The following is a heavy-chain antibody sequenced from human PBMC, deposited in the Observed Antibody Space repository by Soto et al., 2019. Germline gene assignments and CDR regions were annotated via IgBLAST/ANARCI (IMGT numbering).Heavy chain of an antibody. D-gene: IGHD5-18*01. CDR3: ARGGSSDTAMVTVPDYFDY. J-gene: IGHJ4*02. V-gene: IGHV3-64*01. CDR1: GFTFSSYA. Sequence: GGSLRLSCAASGFTFSSYAMHWVRQAPGKGLEYVSAISSNGGSTYYANSVKGRFTISRDNSKNTLYLQMGSLRAEDMAVYYCARGGSSDTAMVTVPDYFDYWGQGTLVTVSS. CDR2: ISSNGGST.